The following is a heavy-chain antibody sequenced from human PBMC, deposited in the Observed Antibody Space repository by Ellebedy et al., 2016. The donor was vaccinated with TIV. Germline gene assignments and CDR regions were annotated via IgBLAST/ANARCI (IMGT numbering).Heavy chain of an antibody. CDR1: GYTFTSFG. CDR2: ISAYTGNT. Sequence: ASVKVSCKASGYTFTSFGISWLRQAPGQGLEWMGWISAYTGNTKYAQKVQGRVTMTTDTPTSTGYMELRSLRSDDTAVYYGARVIGLRDCSGDICSPPPPLAHWGQGALVTVSS. CDR3: ARVIGLRDCSGDICSPPPPLAH. J-gene: IGHJ4*02. V-gene: IGHV1-18*04. D-gene: IGHD2-15*01.